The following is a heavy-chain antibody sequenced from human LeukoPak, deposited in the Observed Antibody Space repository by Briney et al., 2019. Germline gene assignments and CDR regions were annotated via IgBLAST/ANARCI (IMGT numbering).Heavy chain of an antibody. CDR2: ISSSGSTI. J-gene: IGHJ4*02. CDR1: GFTFSDYY. V-gene: IGHV3-11*01. D-gene: IGHD3-22*01. CDR3: ARGVPGTMIVVVITTSLYNDY. Sequence: GGSLRLSCAASGFTFSDYYMSWIRQAPGKGLEWVSYISSSGSTIYYADSVKGRFTISRDNAKNSLYLQMNSLRAEDTAVYYCARGVPGTMIVVVITTSLYNDYWGQGTLVTVSS.